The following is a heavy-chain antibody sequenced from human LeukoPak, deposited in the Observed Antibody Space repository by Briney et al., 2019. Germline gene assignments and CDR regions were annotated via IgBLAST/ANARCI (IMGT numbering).Heavy chain of an antibody. J-gene: IGHJ5*02. V-gene: IGHV4-59*01. CDR2: IYYSGST. CDR1: GGSISSYY. CDR3: ARGYHGSGLNWFDP. D-gene: IGHD3-10*01. Sequence: PSETLSLTCTVSGGSISSYYWSWIRQTPGKGLEWIGYIYYSGSTNYNPSLKSRVTISVDTSKNQFSLKLSSVTAADTAVYYCARGYHGSGLNWFDPWGQGTLVTVSS.